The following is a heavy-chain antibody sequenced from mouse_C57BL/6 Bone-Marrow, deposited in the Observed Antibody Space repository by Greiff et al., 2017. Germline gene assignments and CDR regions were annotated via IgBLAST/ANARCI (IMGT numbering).Heavy chain of an antibody. CDR3: AVLLRSGFAY. J-gene: IGHJ3*01. CDR2: IDPSDSET. CDR1: GYTFTSYW. V-gene: IGHV1-52*01. D-gene: IGHD1-1*01. Sequence: QVQLQQPGAELVRPGSSVKLSCKASGYTFTSYWMHWVKQRPIQGLEWIGNIDPSDSETHYNQKFKDKATLTVDKSSSTAYMQLRSLPSEDSAVEYCAVLLRSGFAYWGKGTLVTVSA.